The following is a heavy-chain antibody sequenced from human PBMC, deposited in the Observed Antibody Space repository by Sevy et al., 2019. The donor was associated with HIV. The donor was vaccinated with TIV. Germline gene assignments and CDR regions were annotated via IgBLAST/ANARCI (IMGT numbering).Heavy chain of an antibody. V-gene: IGHV4-61*01. CDR2: IYYSGST. J-gene: IGHJ6*03. D-gene: IGHD3-3*01. CDR3: ARVCSGVVTPGYYYYYMDV. CDR1: GGSVSSGSYY. Sequence: SETLSLTCTVSGGSVSSGSYYWSWIRQPPGKGLEWIGYIYYSGSTNYNPSLKSRVTISVDTSKNQFSLKLSSVTAADTAVYYCARVCSGVVTPGYYYYYMDVWGKGTTVTVSS.